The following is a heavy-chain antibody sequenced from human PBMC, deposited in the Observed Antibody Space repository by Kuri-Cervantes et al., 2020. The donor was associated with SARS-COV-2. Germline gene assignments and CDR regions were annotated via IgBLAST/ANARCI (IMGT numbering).Heavy chain of an antibody. CDR1: GFTFSSYA. CDR2: ISGSGGST. Sequence: GGSLRLSCAASGFTFSSYAMSWVRQAPGKGLEWVSAISGSGGSTYYADSVKGRFTISRDNSKNTLYLQMNSLRAEDTAVYYCARGVYCSSTSCYKGYFQHWGQGTLVTVSS. CDR3: ARGVYCSSTSCYKGYFQH. D-gene: IGHD2-2*02. V-gene: IGHV3-23*01. J-gene: IGHJ1*01.